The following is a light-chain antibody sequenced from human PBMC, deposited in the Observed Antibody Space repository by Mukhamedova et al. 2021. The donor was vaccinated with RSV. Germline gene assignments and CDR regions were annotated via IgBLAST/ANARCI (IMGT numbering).Light chain of an antibody. CDR2: DVA. V-gene: IGLV2-14*03. J-gene: IGLJ2*01. CDR3: SSYTSSNTLV. Sequence: SDVGGYNYVSWYQQHPGKAPKVMIYDVANRPSGVSNRFSGSKSGNTASLTIPGLLAEDEGDYYCSSYTSSNTLVFGGRTTATFL. CDR1: SDVGGYNY.